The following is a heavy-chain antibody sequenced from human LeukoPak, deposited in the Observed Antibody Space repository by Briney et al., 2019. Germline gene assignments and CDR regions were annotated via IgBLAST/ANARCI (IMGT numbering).Heavy chain of an antibody. CDR2: VSGTGVNT. CDR3: AKGGGSGWSD. Sequence: GGSLRLSCAASGFTFSTYAMSWVRQAPGKGLEWVATVSGTGVNTYYADSVKGRFTVSRDNSKNTYLQMNNLRVGDTAVYFCAKGGGSGWSDWGQGTLVTV. J-gene: IGHJ4*02. V-gene: IGHV3-23*01. CDR1: GFTFSTYA. D-gene: IGHD6-19*01.